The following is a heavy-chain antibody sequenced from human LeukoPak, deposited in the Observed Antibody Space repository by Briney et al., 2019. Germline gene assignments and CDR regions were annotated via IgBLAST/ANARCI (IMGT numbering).Heavy chain of an antibody. J-gene: IGHJ4*02. CDR3: ARDFCIAAAGSLCYFDY. Sequence: ASVKVSCKASGYTFTSYYMHWVRQAPGQGLEWMGIINPSGGSTSYAQKFQGRVTMTRDTSTSTVYMELNSLRSEDTAVYYCARDFCIAAAGSLCYFDYWGQGTLVTVSS. D-gene: IGHD6-13*01. V-gene: IGHV1-46*01. CDR2: INPSGGST. CDR1: GYTFTSYY.